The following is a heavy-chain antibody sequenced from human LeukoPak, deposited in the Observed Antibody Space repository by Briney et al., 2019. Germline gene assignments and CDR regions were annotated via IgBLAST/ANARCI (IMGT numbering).Heavy chain of an antibody. J-gene: IGHJ3*02. CDR1: GDTISIYY. V-gene: IGHV4-4*07. CDR2: IYSSGNT. Sequence: SETPSLTCTVSGDTISIYYWSWIRQPAGRGLEWIGRIYSSGNTNYNPSLKSRVTMSVDTSNNQFSLNLRSVTTADTAVYYCARSFDTNAFDIWGHGTMVTVSS. CDR3: ARSFDTNAFDI. D-gene: IGHD2/OR15-2a*01.